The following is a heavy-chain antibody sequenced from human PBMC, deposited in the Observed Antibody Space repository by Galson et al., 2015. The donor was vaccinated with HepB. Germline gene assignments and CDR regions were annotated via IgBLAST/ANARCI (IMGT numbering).Heavy chain of an antibody. D-gene: IGHD3-9*01. J-gene: IGHJ6*02. CDR1: GFTFASYG. CDR2: IIVSGGST. CDR3: AKASPTGNYYYYYGMDV. Sequence: SLRLSCAASGFTFASYGISWVRQAPGKGLEWVSSIIVSGGSTYYADSVRGRFTVSRDNSKNTLYLQMNSLTADDTAVYYCAKASPTGNYYYYYGMDVWGQGTTVTVSS. V-gene: IGHV3-23*01.